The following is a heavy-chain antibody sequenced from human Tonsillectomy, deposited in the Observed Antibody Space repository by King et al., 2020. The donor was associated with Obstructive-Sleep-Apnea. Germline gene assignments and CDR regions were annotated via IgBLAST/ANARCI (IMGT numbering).Heavy chain of an antibody. D-gene: IGHD3-16*02. Sequence: QLVQSGAEVRKPGESLRISCEASGYIFPKYWISWVRQMPGQGLEWMGRIDPSDSYTHYSPSFQGHVTFSVDKSSRTAYLQWSSLKASDTAMYYCTRGVGDYVWGTYRFEDWGQGTRVTVSS. CDR1: GYIFPKYW. V-gene: IGHV5-10-1*01. CDR3: TRGVGDYVWGTYRFED. J-gene: IGHJ4*02. CDR2: IDPSDSYT.